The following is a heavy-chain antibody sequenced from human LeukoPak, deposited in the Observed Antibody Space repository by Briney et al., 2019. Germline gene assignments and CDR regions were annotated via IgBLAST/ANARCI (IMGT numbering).Heavy chain of an antibody. CDR2: IYYSGST. CDR1: GGSISSSSYY. J-gene: IGHJ4*02. CDR3: ARHSTASGYLNYFDY. Sequence: SETLSLTCTVSGGSISSSSYYWGWIRQPPGKGLEWIGHIYYSGSTNYNPSLKSRVTISVDTSKNQFSLKLSSVTAADTAVYYCARHSTASGYLNYFDYWGQGTLVTVSS. D-gene: IGHD1-1*01. V-gene: IGHV4-61*05.